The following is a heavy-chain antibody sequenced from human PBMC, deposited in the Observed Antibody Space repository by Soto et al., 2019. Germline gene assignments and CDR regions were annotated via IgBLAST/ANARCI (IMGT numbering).Heavy chain of an antibody. V-gene: IGHV3-9*01. CDR1: GRTFDDYA. Sequence: GGFLRLSCAASGRTFDDYAMHWVRQAPGKGLEWVSGISWNSGSIGYADSVKGRFTISRDNAKNSLYLQMNSLRAEDTALYYCAKDTFYSLSGVDYWGQGTLVTVSS. CDR3: AKDTFYSLSGVDY. J-gene: IGHJ4*02. CDR2: ISWNSGSI. D-gene: IGHD2-8*01.